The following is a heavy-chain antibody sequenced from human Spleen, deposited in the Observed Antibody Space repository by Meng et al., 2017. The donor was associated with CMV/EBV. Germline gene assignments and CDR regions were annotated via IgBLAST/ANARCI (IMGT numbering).Heavy chain of an antibody. CDR2: ISYDGSNK. CDR1: GFTFSNYA. V-gene: IGHV3-30-3*01. D-gene: IGHD2-2*01. J-gene: IGHJ6*02. CDR3: ARDLEGCGICLLFYYYYGMDV. Sequence: LSLTCAASGFTFSNYAMHWVRQAPGKGLEWVAVISYDGSNKYYADSVKGRFTISRDNSKNTLYLQMNSLRVEDTAVYYCARDLEGCGICLLFYYYYGMDVWGQGTTVTVSS.